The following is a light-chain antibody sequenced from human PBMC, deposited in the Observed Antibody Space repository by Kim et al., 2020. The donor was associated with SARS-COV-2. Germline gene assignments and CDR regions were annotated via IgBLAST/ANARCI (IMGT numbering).Light chain of an antibody. J-gene: IGLJ3*02. CDR1: KLGDKY. Sequence: SYELTQPPSVSVSPGQTASITCSGDKLGDKYACWYQQKPGQSPVLVIYQDSKRPSGIPERFSGSNSGNTATLTISGTQAMDEADYYCQAWDSNTPHWVFGAGTQLTVL. CDR2: QDS. CDR3: QAWDSNTPHWV. V-gene: IGLV3-1*01.